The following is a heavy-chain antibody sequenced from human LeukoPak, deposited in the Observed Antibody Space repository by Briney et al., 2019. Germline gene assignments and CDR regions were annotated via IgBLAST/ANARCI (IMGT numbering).Heavy chain of an antibody. V-gene: IGHV1-46*01. Sequence: ASVKVSCKASGYTFTSYYMHWVRQAPGQGLEWMGIINPSGGSTSYAQKFQGRVTMTRDTSISTAYMELSGLRSDDTAVYFCAREADIVSFDHWGRGTLVTVSS. CDR2: INPSGGST. D-gene: IGHD3-16*02. CDR3: AREADIVSFDH. CDR1: GYTFTSYY. J-gene: IGHJ2*01.